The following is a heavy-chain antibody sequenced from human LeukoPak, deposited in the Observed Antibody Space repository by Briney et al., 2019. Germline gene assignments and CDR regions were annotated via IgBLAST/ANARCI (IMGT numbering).Heavy chain of an antibody. CDR3: TRPLTYYDILTGYSPGHDAFDI. D-gene: IGHD3-9*01. CDR1: GFTFSGSA. CDR2: IRSKSNSYAT. Sequence: PGGSLKLSCAASGFTFSGSAMHWVRQASGKGLEWVGRIRSKSNSYATAYAASVKGRFTISKDDSKHTAYLQMNSLNTEDTAVYYCTRPLTYYDILTGYSPGHDAFDIWGQGTMVTVSS. V-gene: IGHV3-73*01. J-gene: IGHJ3*02.